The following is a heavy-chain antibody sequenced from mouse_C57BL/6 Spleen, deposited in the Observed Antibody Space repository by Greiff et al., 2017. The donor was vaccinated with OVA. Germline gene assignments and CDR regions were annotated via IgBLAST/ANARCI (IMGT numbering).Heavy chain of an antibody. V-gene: IGHV1-72*01. J-gene: IGHJ4*01. CDR2: IDPNSGGT. Sequence: VQLQQSGAELVKPGASVKLSCKASGYTFTSYWMHWVKQRPGRGLEWIGRIDPNSGGTKYNEKFKSKATLTVDKPSSTAYMQLSSLTSEDSAVYYCAKGRAYYSNYGGGYYAMDYWGQGTSVTVSS. CDR1: GYTFTSYW. CDR3: AKGRAYYSNYGGGYYAMDY. D-gene: IGHD2-5*01.